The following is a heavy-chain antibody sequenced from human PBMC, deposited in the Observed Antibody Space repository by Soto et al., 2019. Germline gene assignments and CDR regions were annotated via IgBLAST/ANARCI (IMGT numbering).Heavy chain of an antibody. V-gene: IGHV1-8*01. J-gene: IGHJ4*02. CDR2: MNPNSGNT. CDR1: GYTFTSYD. Sequence: ASVKVSFKASGYTFTSYDINWVRQATGQGLEWMGWMNPNSGNTGYAQKFQGRVTMTRDTSTSTVYMELSSLRSEDTAVYYCAREIYYDSSGYFDYWGQGTLVTVSS. CDR3: AREIYYDSSGYFDY. D-gene: IGHD3-22*01.